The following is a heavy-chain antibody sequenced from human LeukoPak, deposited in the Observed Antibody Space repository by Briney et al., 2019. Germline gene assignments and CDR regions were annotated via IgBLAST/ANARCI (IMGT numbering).Heavy chain of an antibody. Sequence: SETLSLTCAVYGGSFSGYYWSWIRQPPGKGLEWIGEINHSGSTNYNPSLKSRVTISVDTSKNQFSLKLSSVTAADTAVYYCAGGREKVRSDYWGQGTLVTVSS. CDR2: INHSGST. V-gene: IGHV4-34*01. CDR3: AGGREKVRSDY. D-gene: IGHD3-10*01. CDR1: GGSFSGYY. J-gene: IGHJ4*02.